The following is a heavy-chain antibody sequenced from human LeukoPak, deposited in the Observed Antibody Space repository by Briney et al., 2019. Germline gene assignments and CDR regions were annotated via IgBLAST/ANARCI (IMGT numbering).Heavy chain of an antibody. CDR2: INHNAEMI. CDR3: ARDHDWAFDL. J-gene: IGHJ4*02. V-gene: IGHV3-48*02. CDR1: GFPFGSYV. D-gene: IGHD3-9*01. Sequence: GGSLRLSCEGSGFPFGSYVMSWVRQAPGXGLEWIAYINHNAEMIFYPDFVKGRFTISRDNPKKSLYLQMNALRYEDTAIYYCARDHDWAFDLWGQGTLVTVSS.